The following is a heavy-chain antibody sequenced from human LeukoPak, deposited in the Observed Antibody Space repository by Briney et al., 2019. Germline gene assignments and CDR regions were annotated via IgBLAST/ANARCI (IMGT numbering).Heavy chain of an antibody. D-gene: IGHD4-17*01. V-gene: IGHV4-39*07. CDR1: GGSISSSSYY. CDR3: ARDLAMTTVTTLWYFDL. CDR2: IYYSGST. J-gene: IGHJ2*01. Sequence: SETLSLTCTVSGGSISSSSYYWGWIRQPPGKGLEWIGSIYYSGSTYYNPSLKSRVTISVDTSKNQFSLKLSSVTAADTAVYYCARDLAMTTVTTLWYFDLWGRGTLVTVSS.